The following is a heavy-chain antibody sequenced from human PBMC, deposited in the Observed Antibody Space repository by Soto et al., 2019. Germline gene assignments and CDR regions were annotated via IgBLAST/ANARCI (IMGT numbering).Heavy chain of an antibody. CDR1: GFTFSSYG. Sequence: PGGSLRLSCAASGFTFSSYGMHWVRQAPGKGLEWVAVISYDGSNKYYADSVKGRFTISGDNSKNTLYLQMNSLRAEDTAVYYCAKEGYLGATFYFDYWGQGALVTVSS. CDR3: AKEGYLGATFYFDY. D-gene: IGHD1-26*01. V-gene: IGHV3-30*18. J-gene: IGHJ4*02. CDR2: ISYDGSNK.